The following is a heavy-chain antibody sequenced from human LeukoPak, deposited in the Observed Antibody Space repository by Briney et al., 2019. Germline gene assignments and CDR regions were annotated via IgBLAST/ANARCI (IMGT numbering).Heavy chain of an antibody. CDR1: GGTFISYA. D-gene: IGHD1-26*01. CDR3: ARDLVGATLDAFDI. Sequence: SVNASCKASGGTFISYAISWVRQAPGQGLEWMGGIIPIFGTANYAQKFQGRVTITADESTSTAYMELSSLRSEDTAVYYCARDLVGATLDAFDIWGQGTMVTVSS. CDR2: IIPIFGTA. V-gene: IGHV1-69*13. J-gene: IGHJ3*02.